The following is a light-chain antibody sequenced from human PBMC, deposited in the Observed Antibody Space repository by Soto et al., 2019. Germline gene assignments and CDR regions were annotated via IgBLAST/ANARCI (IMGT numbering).Light chain of an antibody. J-gene: IGLJ2*01. V-gene: IGLV2-14*03. CDR2: DVT. CDR1: SNDVAGYNY. Sequence: QSVLTQPVSVSGSPGQSITISCTGTSNDVAGYNYVSWYQHHPGKAPKLMIYDVTNRPSGISNRFSGSKSGNTAFLSISGLQAEDEADYYCSSYTNISPHVVFGGGTKLTVL. CDR3: SSYTNISPHVV.